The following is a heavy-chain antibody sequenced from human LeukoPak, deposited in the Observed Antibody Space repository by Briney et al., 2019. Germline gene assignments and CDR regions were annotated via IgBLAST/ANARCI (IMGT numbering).Heavy chain of an antibody. D-gene: IGHD2-2*01. CDR3: AKDRHAPGRYCSSTICFPFDP. CDR2: ISYDGSNK. CDR1: GFTFSSYA. J-gene: IGHJ5*02. Sequence: PGGSLRLSCAASGFTFSSYAMHWVRQAPGKGLEWVAVISYDGSNKYYADSVKGRFTISRDNSKSTLYLQMNSLRAEDTAVYYCAKDRHAPGRYCSSTICFPFDPWGQGTLVTVSS. V-gene: IGHV3-30*04.